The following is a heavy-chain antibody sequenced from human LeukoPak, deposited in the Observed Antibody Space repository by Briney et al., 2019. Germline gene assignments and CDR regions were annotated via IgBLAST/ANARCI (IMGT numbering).Heavy chain of an antibody. Sequence: SVKVSCKASGGTFSSYAISWVRQAPGQGLEWMGGIIPIFGTANYAQKFQGRVTITADESTSTAYMELSSLRSEDTAVYYCARVAGYYDSSGDNWFDPWGQGTLVTVSS. CDR2: IIPIFGTA. V-gene: IGHV1-69*13. J-gene: IGHJ5*02. D-gene: IGHD3-22*01. CDR1: GGTFSSYA. CDR3: ARVAGYYDSSGDNWFDP.